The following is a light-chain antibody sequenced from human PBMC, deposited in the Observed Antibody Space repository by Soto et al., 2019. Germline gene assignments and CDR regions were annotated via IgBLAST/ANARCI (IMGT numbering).Light chain of an antibody. V-gene: IGKV1-9*01. CDR2: AAS. CDR1: QNISSY. J-gene: IGKJ5*01. Sequence: IPLTQSPSPLSASVVDRDTITCRASQNISSYLAWYQQKPGKAPKLLIYAASTLQSGVTSRFSGSGSGTESPPTTTSLQPEDFATYYCQPLNSFPITFGQGTRLEIK. CDR3: QPLNSFPIT.